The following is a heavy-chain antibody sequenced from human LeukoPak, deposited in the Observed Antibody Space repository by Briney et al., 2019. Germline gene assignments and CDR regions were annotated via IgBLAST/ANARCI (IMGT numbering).Heavy chain of an antibody. D-gene: IGHD5-24*01. J-gene: IGHJ4*02. CDR1: GGSFSGYY. Sequence: PSETLSLTCAVYGGSFSGYYWSWIRQPPGKGLEWIGEINHSGSTNYNPSPKSRVTISVDASKNQFSLKLSSVTAADTAVYYCARGGRWLQFRDWGQGTLVTVSS. CDR3: ARGGRWLQFRD. V-gene: IGHV4-34*01. CDR2: INHSGST.